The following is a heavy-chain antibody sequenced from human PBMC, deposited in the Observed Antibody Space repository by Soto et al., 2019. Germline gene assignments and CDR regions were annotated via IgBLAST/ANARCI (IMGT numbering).Heavy chain of an antibody. Sequence: QVQLVESGGGVVQPGRSLRLSCAASGFTFSSYAMHWVRQAPGKGLEWVAVISYDGSNKYYADSVKGRFTISRDNSKNTLYLKMNSLRAEDTAVYYCAISSGWYALDYWGQGTMVTVSS. V-gene: IGHV3-30-3*01. CDR1: GFTFSSYA. D-gene: IGHD6-19*01. CDR3: AISSGWYALDY. J-gene: IGHJ4*02. CDR2: ISYDGSNK.